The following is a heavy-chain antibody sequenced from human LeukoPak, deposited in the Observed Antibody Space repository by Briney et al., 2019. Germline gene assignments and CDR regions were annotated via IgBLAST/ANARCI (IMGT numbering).Heavy chain of an antibody. J-gene: IGHJ4*02. D-gene: IGHD3-22*01. Sequence: GGSLRLSCAASGFTFSSYSMNWVRQAPGKGLEWVSYISSSSSTIYYADSVKGRFTISRDNAKDSLYLQMNSLRDEDTAVYYCARLPYYYDSSEDYWGQGTLVTVSS. V-gene: IGHV3-48*02. CDR3: ARLPYYYDSSEDY. CDR2: ISSSSSTI. CDR1: GFTFSSYS.